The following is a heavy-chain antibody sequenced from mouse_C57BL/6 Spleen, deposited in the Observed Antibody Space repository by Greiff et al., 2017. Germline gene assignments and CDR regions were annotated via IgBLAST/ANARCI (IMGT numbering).Heavy chain of an antibody. D-gene: IGHD1-1*01. J-gene: IGHJ4*01. CDR2: ISSGSSTI. V-gene: IGHV5-17*01. CDR3: ARGITTVGPMDY. CDR1: GFTFSDYG. Sequence: EVKLMESGGGLVKPGGSLKLSCAASGFTFSDYGMHWVRQAPEKGLEWVAYISSGSSTIYYADTVKGRFTISRDNAKNTLFLQMTSLRSEDTAMYYCARGITTVGPMDYWGQGTSVTVSS.